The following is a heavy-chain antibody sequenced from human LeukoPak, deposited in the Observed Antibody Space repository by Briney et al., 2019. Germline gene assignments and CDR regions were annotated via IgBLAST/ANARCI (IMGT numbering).Heavy chain of an antibody. D-gene: IGHD2-2*03. CDR3: ASGYCSSTSCFPDY. CDR1: GFIFSSYA. J-gene: IGHJ4*02. Sequence: GRSLRLSCAASGFIFSSYAMHWVRQAPGKGLAWVAVISYDRSNKYYADSVQGRFAISRDNSKNTLYLQMNSLRGEDTAVYHCASGYCSSTSCFPDYWGQGTLVTVSS. V-gene: IGHV3-30*09. CDR2: ISYDRSNK.